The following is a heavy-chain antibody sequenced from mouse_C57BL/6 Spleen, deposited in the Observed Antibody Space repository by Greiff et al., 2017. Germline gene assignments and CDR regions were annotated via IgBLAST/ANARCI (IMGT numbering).Heavy chain of an antibody. V-gene: IGHV2-9-1*01. Sequence: VHLVESGPGLVAPSQSLSITCTVSGFSLTSYALSWVRQPPGKGLEWLRVIWTGGGTNYNSALKSRLSISKDNSKSQVFLKMNSLQTDDTARYYCAISKLGPGFAYWGQGTLVTVSA. D-gene: IGHD4-1*01. J-gene: IGHJ3*01. CDR1: GFSLTSYA. CDR2: IWTGGGT. CDR3: AISKLGPGFAY.